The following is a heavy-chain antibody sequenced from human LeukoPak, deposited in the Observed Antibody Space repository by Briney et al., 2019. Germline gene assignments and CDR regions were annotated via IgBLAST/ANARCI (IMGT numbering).Heavy chain of an antibody. Sequence: SGGSLRLSCEASGFTVSNNYMSWVRQAPGKGLEWVSSISSSSSYIYYADSVKGRFTISRDNAKNSLYLQMNSLRAEDTAVYYCAKGTSGTYYYYYGMDVWGQGTTVTVSS. V-gene: IGHV3-21*04. CDR2: ISSSSSYI. D-gene: IGHD6-25*01. CDR1: GFTVSNNY. CDR3: AKGTSGTYYYYYGMDV. J-gene: IGHJ6*02.